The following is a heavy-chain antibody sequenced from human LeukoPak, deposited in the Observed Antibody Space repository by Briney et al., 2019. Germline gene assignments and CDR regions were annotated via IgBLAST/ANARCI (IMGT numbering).Heavy chain of an antibody. CDR3: ARVNTSAGWFDP. J-gene: IGHJ5*02. CDR2: TYYRSKWFY. D-gene: IGHD2-2*02. CDR1: GDSVSGNSAT. Sequence: SQALSLTCAISGDSVSGNSATWNWIRQSPSRGLEWLARTYYRSKWFYDYAVSVKFRITITPDTSKNQFSLHLNSVTPEDTAIYYCARVNTSAGWFDPWGQGTLVTVSS. V-gene: IGHV6-1*01.